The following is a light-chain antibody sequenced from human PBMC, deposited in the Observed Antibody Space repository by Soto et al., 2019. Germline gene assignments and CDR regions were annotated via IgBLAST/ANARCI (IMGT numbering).Light chain of an antibody. CDR1: QTISSW. Sequence: DIQMTQSPSPLSWSLSDKVTLTFPASQTISSWLAWYQQKPGKAPKLLIYKASTLKSGAPSRFSGSGSGTEFTLTISSLQPDDFATHYCQHYNSYSEAFGQGTKVDI. J-gene: IGKJ1*01. V-gene: IGKV1-5*03. CDR3: QHYNSYSEA. CDR2: KAS.